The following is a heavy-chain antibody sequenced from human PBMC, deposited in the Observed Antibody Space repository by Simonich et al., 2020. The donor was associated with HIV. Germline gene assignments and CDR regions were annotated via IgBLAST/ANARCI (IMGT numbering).Heavy chain of an antibody. Sequence: QVQLHQWGAGLLKPSETLSLTCAVYGGSFSGYYWSWIRQPPGKGLEWIREINHGGSANYNPSLKSRVPISVDTSKIQFSLKLSSVTAADTAVDYCARGRVGATTDRDYYYMDVWGKGTTVTVSS. J-gene: IGHJ6*03. CDR1: GGSFSGYY. D-gene: IGHD1-26*01. V-gene: IGHV4-34*01. CDR2: INHGGSA. CDR3: ARGRVGATTDRDYYYMDV.